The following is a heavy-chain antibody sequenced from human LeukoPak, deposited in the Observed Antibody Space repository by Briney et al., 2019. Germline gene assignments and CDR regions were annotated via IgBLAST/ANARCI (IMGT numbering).Heavy chain of an antibody. CDR1: GGSVSSISSY. J-gene: IGHJ4*02. V-gene: IGHV4-39*01. CDR3: ARHYYDSSGLAYYLDN. CDR2: IRYSGRT. Sequence: PSESLSLTCTVSGGSVSSISSYWGWIRQPPGKGLEWIGNIRYSGRTYYNPSLQSRVTMSVDTSKNRFSLRLSSVTAADTAVYSCARHYYDSSGLAYYLDNWGQGTLVTVSS. D-gene: IGHD3-22*01.